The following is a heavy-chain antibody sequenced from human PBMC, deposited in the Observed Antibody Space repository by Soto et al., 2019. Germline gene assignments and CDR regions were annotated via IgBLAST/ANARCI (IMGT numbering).Heavy chain of an antibody. Sequence: ASVKVSCKASGYTFTGYYMHWVRQAPGQGLEWMGWINPNSGGTNYAQKFQGWVTMTRDTSISTAYMELSRLRSDDTAVYYCARGGYSSSWFDAFDIWGQGTMVTISS. V-gene: IGHV1-2*04. CDR3: ARGGYSSSWFDAFDI. J-gene: IGHJ3*02. CDR1: GYTFTGYY. D-gene: IGHD6-13*01. CDR2: INPNSGGT.